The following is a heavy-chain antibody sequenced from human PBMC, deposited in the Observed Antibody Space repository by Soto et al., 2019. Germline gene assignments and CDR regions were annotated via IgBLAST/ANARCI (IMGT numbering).Heavy chain of an antibody. CDR1: GFTFNSYA. CDR3: VKEGYMRSDWCGQFDY. J-gene: IGHJ4*02. CDR2: ISSYGADT. D-gene: IGHD6-19*01. Sequence: PGGSLRLSCSASGFTFNSYAMHWVRQAPGKGLEFVSAISSYGADTYYADSVKGRFAISRDNSKNTLYLQMSSLRAEDTALYYCVKEGYMRSDWCGQFDYWGQGALVTVSS. V-gene: IGHV3-64D*06.